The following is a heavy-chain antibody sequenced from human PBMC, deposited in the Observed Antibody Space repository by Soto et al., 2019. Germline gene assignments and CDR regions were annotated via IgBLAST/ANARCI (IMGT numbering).Heavy chain of an antibody. Sequence: QVQLQESGPGLVKPSETLSLTCTVSGGSISSYYWSWIRQPPGKGLEWIGYIYYSGSTNYNPSLKSRVTISVDTSKNQFSLKLSSVTAADTAVYYCARVGYSYGYDYWGQGTLVTVYS. V-gene: IGHV4-59*01. CDR1: GGSISSYY. CDR3: ARVGYSYGYDY. CDR2: IYYSGST. J-gene: IGHJ4*02. D-gene: IGHD5-18*01.